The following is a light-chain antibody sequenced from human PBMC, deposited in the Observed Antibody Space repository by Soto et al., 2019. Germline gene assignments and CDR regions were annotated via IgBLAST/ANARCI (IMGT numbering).Light chain of an antibody. CDR1: SSDVGAYNS. CDR3: ISYTDRQSYL. Sequence: QSVLTQPASVSGSLGQSITISCTGTSSDVGAYNSVSWYQQHPGKAPKLIIFEVFNRPSGASTRFSGSKSGNTASLTISGLQADDEADYYCISYTDRQSYLFGTGTKVTVL. V-gene: IGLV2-14*01. CDR2: EVF. J-gene: IGLJ1*01.